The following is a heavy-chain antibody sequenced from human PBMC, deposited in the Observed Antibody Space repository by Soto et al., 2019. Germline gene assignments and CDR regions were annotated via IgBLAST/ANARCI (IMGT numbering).Heavy chain of an antibody. V-gene: IGHV3-23*01. CDR1: GLTFCKYA. J-gene: IGHJ4*01. CDR2: VTGDGVTT. Sequence: PRLSCAASGLTFCKYALRSDRQAPGKGLEWVSTVTGDGVTTSYADSVKGRFTISRDNSKNTLYLQMSGLRADDTAVYYCAKRLSYYFDSWGHGTLVTVSS. D-gene: IGHD3-16*02. CDR3: AKRLSYYFDS.